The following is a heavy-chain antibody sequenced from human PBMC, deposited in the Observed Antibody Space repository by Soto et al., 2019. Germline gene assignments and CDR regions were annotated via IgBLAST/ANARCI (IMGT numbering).Heavy chain of an antibody. D-gene: IGHD2-2*01. CDR1: GFTFSSYS. J-gene: IGHJ4*02. V-gene: IGHV3-48*01. CDR3: ARDEYCSSTSCYANPIDY. CDR2: ISSSSSTI. Sequence: GGSLRLSCAASGFTFSSYSMNWVRQAPGKGLEWVSYISSSSSTIYYADSVKGRFTISRDNAKNSLYLQMNSLRAEDTAVYYCARDEYCSSTSCYANPIDYWGQGTLVTVSS.